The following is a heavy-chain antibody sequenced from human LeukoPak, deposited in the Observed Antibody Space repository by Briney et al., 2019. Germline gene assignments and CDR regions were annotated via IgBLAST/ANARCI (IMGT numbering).Heavy chain of an antibody. Sequence: GGSLRLSCAGSGFTFGGYGMPWFRQIPGKGLEWVAVIAYDGSRAFYADSVKGRFTISRDNSKNTMFVQMDDLRAEDTAVYYCTRYNNDHFDYWGQGTLVTVSS. D-gene: IGHD1-14*01. J-gene: IGHJ4*02. CDR1: GFTFGGYG. V-gene: IGHV3-33*01. CDR3: TRYNNDHFDY. CDR2: IAYDGSRA.